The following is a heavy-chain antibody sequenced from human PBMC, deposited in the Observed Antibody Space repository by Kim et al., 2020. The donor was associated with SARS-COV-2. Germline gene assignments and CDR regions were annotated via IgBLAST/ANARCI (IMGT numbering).Heavy chain of an antibody. V-gene: IGHV4-59*01. CDR2: ISYDGST. CDR3: VRVTGGSGWYLYC. Sequence: SETLSLTCTVSGGSISSYYWGWIRQPPGKGLEWIGYISYDGSTNYSPSLKSRVTISVDTSKNQFSLKLSSVTAADTAVHYCVRVTGGSGWYLYCWGQG. J-gene: IGHJ4*02. D-gene: IGHD6-19*01. CDR1: GGSISSYY.